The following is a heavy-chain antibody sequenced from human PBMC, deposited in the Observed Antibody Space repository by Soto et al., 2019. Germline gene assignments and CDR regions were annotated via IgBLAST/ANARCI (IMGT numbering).Heavy chain of an antibody. CDR2: FDPEDGET. CDR3: ARAPVGCSSTSCYVSYDY. CDR1: GYTLTELS. J-gene: IGHJ4*02. V-gene: IGHV1-24*01. D-gene: IGHD2-2*01. Sequence: ASVKVSCKVSGYTLTELSMHWVRQAPGKGLEWMGGFDPEDGETSYAQKFQGRVTMTRNTSISTAYMELSSLRSEDTAVYYCARAPVGCSSTSCYVSYDYWGQGTLVTVSS.